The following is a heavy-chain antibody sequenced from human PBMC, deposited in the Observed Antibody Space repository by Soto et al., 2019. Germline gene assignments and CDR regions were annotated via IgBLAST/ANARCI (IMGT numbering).Heavy chain of an antibody. Sequence: PGESLRLSCAASGFRFSSYGMNWVRQAPGKGLEWVAVISYDGSNKYYADSVKGRFTISRDNSKNTLYLQMDSLRAEDTAVYYCAKEDNDFRFGPWGQGTLVTVS. V-gene: IGHV3-30*18. J-gene: IGHJ5*02. D-gene: IGHD3-3*01. CDR1: GFRFSSYG. CDR3: AKEDNDFRFGP. CDR2: ISYDGSNK.